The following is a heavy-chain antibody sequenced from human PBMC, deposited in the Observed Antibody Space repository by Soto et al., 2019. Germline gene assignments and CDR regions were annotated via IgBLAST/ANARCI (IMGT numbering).Heavy chain of an antibody. D-gene: IGHD4-17*01. V-gene: IGHV3-23*01. J-gene: IGHJ4*02. CDR1: GFTFSSYA. CDR2: ISGSGGST. CDR3: AKTPRRAVTTLGDY. Sequence: GGSLRLSCAASGFTFSSYAMSWVRQAPGKGLEWVSAISGSGGSTYYADSVKGRFTISRDNSKNTLYLQMNSLRAEDTAVYYCAKTPRRAVTTLGDYWGQGTLVTVSS.